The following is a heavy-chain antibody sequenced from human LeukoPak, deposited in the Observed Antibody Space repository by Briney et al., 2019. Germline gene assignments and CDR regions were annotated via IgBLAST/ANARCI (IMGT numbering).Heavy chain of an antibody. CDR2: MNPNSGNT. V-gene: IGHV1-8*03. Sequence: ASVKVSCKASGGTFSSYAISWVRQAPGQGLEWMGWMNPNSGNTAYAQKFQGRVTITRNTSISTAYMELSRLRSDDTAVYYCARPPRSGELDYWGQGTLVTVSS. D-gene: IGHD3-10*01. J-gene: IGHJ4*02. CDR1: GGTFSSYA. CDR3: ARPPRSGELDY.